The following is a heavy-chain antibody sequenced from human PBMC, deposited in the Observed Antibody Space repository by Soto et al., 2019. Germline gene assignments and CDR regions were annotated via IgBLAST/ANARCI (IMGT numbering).Heavy chain of an antibody. CDR1: GGTFSSYT. Sequence: QVQLVQSGAEVKKPGSSVKVSCKASGGTFSSYTISWVRQAPGQGLEWMGRIIPILGIANYAQKFQGRVTSTADKSTSIGYMELSSLRSEDTAVYECARGPNYYVWGRTHNWFDPCGQGTLVTVSS. D-gene: IGHD3-16*01. CDR3: ARGPNYYVWGRTHNWFDP. CDR2: IIPILGIA. V-gene: IGHV1-69*02. J-gene: IGHJ5*02.